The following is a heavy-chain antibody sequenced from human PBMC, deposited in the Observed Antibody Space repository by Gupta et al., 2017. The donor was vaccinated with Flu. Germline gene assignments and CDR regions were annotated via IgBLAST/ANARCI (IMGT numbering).Heavy chain of an antibody. CDR1: GYTFTDYF. Sequence: QVRLVQSGAEVKKPGASVKVSCKAFGYTFTDYFVHWVRQAPGQGFEWLGCINPNTGGTNYAPKFQGRVTMTRDASISTAYMELDRLTSDDTAVYYCLREGVQAIGHNLVAFDYWDQGALVSVST. V-gene: IGHV1-2*02. D-gene: IGHD2-21*01. CDR3: LREGVQAIGHNLVAFDY. CDR2: INPNTGGT. J-gene: IGHJ4*02.